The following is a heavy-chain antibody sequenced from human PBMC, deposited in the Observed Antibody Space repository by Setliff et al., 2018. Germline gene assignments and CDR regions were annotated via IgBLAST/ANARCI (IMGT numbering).Heavy chain of an antibody. CDR1: GFTFSSYS. CDR3: ARDAEVVKRWGDAFDI. V-gene: IGHV3-48*04. Sequence: GGSLRLSCAASGFTFSSYSINWVRQAPGKGLEWVSYISSSSSTIYYADSVKGRFTISRDNAKNSLYLQMNSLRAEDTAVYYCARDAEVVKRWGDAFDIWGQGTMVTVSS. J-gene: IGHJ3*02. D-gene: IGHD3-22*01. CDR2: ISSSSSTI.